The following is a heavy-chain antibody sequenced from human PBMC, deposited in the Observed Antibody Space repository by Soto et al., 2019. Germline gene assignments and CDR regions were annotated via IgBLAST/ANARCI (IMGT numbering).Heavy chain of an antibody. J-gene: IGHJ5*02. CDR3: ARDHRDYELGGENWFDP. D-gene: IGHD4-17*01. Sequence: SETLSLTCTVSGGSISSGGYYWSWIRQHPGKGLEWIGYIYYSGSTYYNPSLKSRVTISVDTSKNQFSLKLSSVTAADTAVYYCARDHRDYELGGENWFDPWGQGTLVTVSS. CDR1: GGSISSGGYY. CDR2: IYYSGST. V-gene: IGHV4-31*03.